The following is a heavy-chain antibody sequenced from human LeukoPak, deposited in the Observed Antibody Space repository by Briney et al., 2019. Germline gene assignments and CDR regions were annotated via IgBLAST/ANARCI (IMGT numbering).Heavy chain of an antibody. CDR1: GGSFSGYY. Sequence: PSETLSLTCAVYGGSFSGYYWSWIRQPPGKGLEWIGEINHSGSTNYNPSLKSRVTISVDTSENQFSLKLSSVTAADTAVYYCARGSSGYYYVGTDYWGQGTLVTVSS. CDR2: INHSGST. V-gene: IGHV4-34*01. J-gene: IGHJ4*02. D-gene: IGHD3-22*01. CDR3: ARGSSGYYYVGTDY.